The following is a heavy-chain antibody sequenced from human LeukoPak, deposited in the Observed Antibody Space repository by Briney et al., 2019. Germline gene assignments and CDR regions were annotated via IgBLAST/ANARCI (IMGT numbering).Heavy chain of an antibody. CDR2: INHSGST. J-gene: IGHJ4*02. CDR3: ARISNAPEYSSSWYTDY. V-gene: IGHV4-34*01. Sequence: SETLSLTCAVFGGSFSSYFWSWIRQSPGKGLEWIGEINHSGSTNYNPSLKSRVTISVDTSKNQFSLKLSSVTAADTAVYYCARISNAPEYSSSWYTDYWGQGTLVTVSS. CDR1: GGSFSSYF. D-gene: IGHD6-13*01.